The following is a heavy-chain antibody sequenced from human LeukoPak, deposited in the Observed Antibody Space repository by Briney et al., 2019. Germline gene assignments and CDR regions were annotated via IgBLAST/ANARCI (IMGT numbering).Heavy chain of an antibody. J-gene: IGHJ3*02. CDR3: ARDLEDSSPFGAFDM. Sequence: SGGSLRLSCAASGFTFSNYGMHWVRQVPGKGLEWVAAIWFDGIRKYYAGSVKGRLTISRDNSKNTLYLQMNSLRAEDTAVYYCARDLEDSSPFGAFDMWGQGTMVTVSS. V-gene: IGHV3-33*01. D-gene: IGHD3-22*01. CDR2: IWFDGIRK. CDR1: GFTFSNYG.